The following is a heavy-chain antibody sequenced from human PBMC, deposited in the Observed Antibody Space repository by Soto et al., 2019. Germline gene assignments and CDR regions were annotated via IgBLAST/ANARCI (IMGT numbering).Heavy chain of an antibody. CDR1: GGSISSGGYY. D-gene: IGHD4-17*01. CDR3: ASRPGDSRHFDY. Sequence: PSETLSLTCTVSGGSISSGGYYWSWIRQPPGKGLEWIGYIYHSGSTYYNPSLKSRVTISVDRSKNQFSLKLSSVTAADTAVYYCASRPGDSRHFDYWGQGTLVTRSS. J-gene: IGHJ4*02. CDR2: IYHSGST. V-gene: IGHV4-30-2*01.